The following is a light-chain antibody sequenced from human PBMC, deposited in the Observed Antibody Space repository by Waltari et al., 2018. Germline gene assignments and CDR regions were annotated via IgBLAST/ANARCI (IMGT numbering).Light chain of an antibody. CDR1: QNAFHSY. Sequence: VVLTQSPGTLSLSPGERATLSCRASQNAFHSYLAWYQRKPGQAPRLLIYGTSDRATGIPDRFIGSGSGADFTLTISRLEPEDFALYYCQQYSSSPPRYTFGPGTRLEIK. CDR2: GTS. J-gene: IGKJ2*01. V-gene: IGKV3-20*01. CDR3: QQYSSSPPRYT.